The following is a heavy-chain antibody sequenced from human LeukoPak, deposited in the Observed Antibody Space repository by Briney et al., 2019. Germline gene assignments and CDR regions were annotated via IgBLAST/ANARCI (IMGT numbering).Heavy chain of an antibody. D-gene: IGHD6-13*01. Sequence: ASVKVSCKASGYTFSKYHINWVRQASGQGLEWMGWMSPDSGDTGSAQKFQDRVTMTRDTSISTAYMELSSLTSEDTAVYYCARGPPYNSTLGHWGQGTLVMVSS. CDR2: MSPDSGDT. J-gene: IGHJ4*02. CDR3: ARGPPYNSTLGH. V-gene: IGHV1-8*01. CDR1: GYTFSKYH.